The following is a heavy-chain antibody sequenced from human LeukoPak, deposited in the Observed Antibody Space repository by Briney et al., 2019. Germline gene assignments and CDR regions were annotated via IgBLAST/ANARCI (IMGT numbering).Heavy chain of an antibody. D-gene: IGHD3-16*02. CDR1: GFTFDDYG. CDR2: INWNGGST. J-gene: IGHJ4*02. Sequence: TGGSLRLSCAASGFTFDDYGTSWVRQAPGKGLEWVSGINWNGGSTGYADSVKGRFTISRDNAKNSLYLQMNSLRAEDTALYYCARAGDDYVWGSYRPIDYWGQGTLVTVSS. CDR3: ARAGDDYVWGSYRPIDY. V-gene: IGHV3-20*04.